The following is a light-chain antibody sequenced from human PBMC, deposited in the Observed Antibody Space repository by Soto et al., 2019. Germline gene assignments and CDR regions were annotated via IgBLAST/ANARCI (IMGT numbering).Light chain of an antibody. Sequence: QSALTQPPSASGSPGQSVTISCTGTISDVGGYNYVSWYQQYPGKAPKLMIYEVSKRPSGVPDRFSGSKSGNTASLTVSGLQVEDEADYYCSSFEASNNLLFGGGTKLTVL. CDR2: EVS. J-gene: IGLJ2*01. V-gene: IGLV2-8*01. CDR3: SSFEASNNLL. CDR1: ISDVGGYNY.